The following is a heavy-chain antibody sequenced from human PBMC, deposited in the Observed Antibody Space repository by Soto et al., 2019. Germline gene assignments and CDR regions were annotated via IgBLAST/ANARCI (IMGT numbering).Heavy chain of an antibody. CDR2: IKTDGREK. D-gene: IGHD2-15*01. CDR1: GFTFSSYW. J-gene: IGHJ3*02. Sequence: GGSLRLSCAASGFTFSSYWMSWVRQAPGKELEWVANIKTDGREKYYADSVKGRFTISRDNAKNSLYLQMDSLGAEDSAVYYCARPPGWRDAFDIWGQGTLVTVSS. V-gene: IGHV3-7*01. CDR3: ARPPGWRDAFDI.